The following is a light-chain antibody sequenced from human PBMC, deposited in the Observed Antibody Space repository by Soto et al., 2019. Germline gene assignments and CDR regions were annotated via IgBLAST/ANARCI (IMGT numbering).Light chain of an antibody. Sequence: EIVLTQSPGTLSFSPGERATLTCRASQSVSSSYLAWFQQKPGQAPRLLIYGATSRATGIADRFSGSGSGTDFTLTISRLEPEDSAVYYCQQYGVSPRTFGPGTKVDIK. V-gene: IGKV3-20*01. CDR3: QQYGVSPRT. CDR1: QSVSSSY. J-gene: IGKJ1*01. CDR2: GAT.